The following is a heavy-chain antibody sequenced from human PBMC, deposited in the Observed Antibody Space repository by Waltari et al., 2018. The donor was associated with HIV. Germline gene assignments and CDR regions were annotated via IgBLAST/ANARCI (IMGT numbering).Heavy chain of an antibody. V-gene: IGHV3-53*01. CDR1: GFTVSSNY. J-gene: IGHJ5*02. CDR3: AREMTSSGTLGTRFDP. Sequence: EVQLVESGGGLIQPGGSLRLSCAASGFTVSSNYMSWVRQDPGKGLEWVSVIYSGGSTYYADSVKGRFTISRDNSKNTLYLQMNSLRAEDTAVYYCAREMTSSGTLGTRFDPWGQGTLVTVSS. CDR2: IYSGGST. D-gene: IGHD3-22*01.